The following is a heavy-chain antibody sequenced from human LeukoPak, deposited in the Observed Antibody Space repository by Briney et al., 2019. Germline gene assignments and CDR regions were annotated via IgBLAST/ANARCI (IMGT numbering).Heavy chain of an antibody. CDR1: GFTFSSYG. CDR3: ANSGVAVAGTDY. D-gene: IGHD6-19*01. J-gene: IGHJ4*02. Sequence: GGSLRLSCAAPGFTFSSYGMSWVRQAPGKGLEWVSAISGSGGSTYYADSVKGRFTISRDNSKNTLYLQMNSLRAEDTAVYYCANSGVAVAGTDYWGQGTLVTVSS. V-gene: IGHV3-23*01. CDR2: ISGSGGST.